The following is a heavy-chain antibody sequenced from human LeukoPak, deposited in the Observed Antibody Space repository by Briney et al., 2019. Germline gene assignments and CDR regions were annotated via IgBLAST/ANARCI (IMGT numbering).Heavy chain of an antibody. J-gene: IGHJ4*02. V-gene: IGHV1-3*03. CDR3: ARDPYSSSWYYFDY. CDR1: GYTFTSYA. Sequence: ASVKVSCKASGYTFTSYAMHWVRQAPGQRLEWMGWINAGNGNTKYSQEFQGRVTITRDTSASTAYMELSSLRSEDMAVYYCARDPYSSSWYYFDYWGQGTLVSVSS. D-gene: IGHD6-13*01. CDR2: INAGNGNT.